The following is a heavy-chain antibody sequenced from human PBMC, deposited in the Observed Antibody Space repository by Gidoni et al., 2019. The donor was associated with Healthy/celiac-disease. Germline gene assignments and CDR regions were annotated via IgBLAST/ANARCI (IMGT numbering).Heavy chain of an antibody. J-gene: IGHJ4*02. CDR1: GFTCSSYG. V-gene: IGHV3-33*01. CDR3: ARDSSGWYVY. Sequence: QVQLVESGGGVVQPGRSLRLSCAASGFTCSSYGMHWVRQAPGKGLEWVAVIWYDGSNKHYADSVKGRFTISRDNSKNTLYLQMNSLRAEDTAVYYCARDSSGWYVYWGQGTLVTVSS. CDR2: IWYDGSNK. D-gene: IGHD6-19*01.